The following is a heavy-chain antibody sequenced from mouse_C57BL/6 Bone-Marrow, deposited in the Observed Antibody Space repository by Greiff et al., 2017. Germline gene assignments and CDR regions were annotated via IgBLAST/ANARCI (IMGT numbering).Heavy chain of an antibody. J-gene: IGHJ2*01. CDR1: GYSITSGYY. V-gene: IGHV3-6*01. CDR2: ISYDGSN. CDR3: ARDDYYGSSPTGYYFDY. D-gene: IGHD1-1*01. Sequence: VQLQESGPGLVKPSQSLSLTCSVTGYSITSGYYWNWIRQFPGNKLEWMGYISYDGSNNYNPSLKNRISITRDTSKNQFFLKLNSVTTEDTATYYCARDDYYGSSPTGYYFDYWGQGTTLTVSS.